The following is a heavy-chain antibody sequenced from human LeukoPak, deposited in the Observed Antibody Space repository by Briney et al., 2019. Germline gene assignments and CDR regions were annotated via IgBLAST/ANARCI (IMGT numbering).Heavy chain of an antibody. CDR3: ARDGTYNWNYWAWGYFDY. Sequence: SGGSLRLSCAASGFTFSSYAMSWVRQAPGKGLEWVSAISGSGGSTYYADSVKGRFTISRDNSKNTLYLQMNSLRAEDTAVYYCARDGTYNWNYWAWGYFDYWGQGTLVTVSS. CDR2: ISGSGGST. CDR1: GFTFSSYA. V-gene: IGHV3-23*01. J-gene: IGHJ4*02. D-gene: IGHD1-7*01.